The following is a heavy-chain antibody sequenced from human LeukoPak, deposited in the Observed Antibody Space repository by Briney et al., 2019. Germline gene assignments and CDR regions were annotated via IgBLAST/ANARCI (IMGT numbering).Heavy chain of an antibody. CDR2: IYPGDSDT. D-gene: IGHD2-2*01. J-gene: IGHJ3*02. Sequence: GESLKISCKGSGYSFTTYWIGWVRQMPGKGLEWMGIIYPGDSDTRYSSSFQGQVTISADKSISTAYLQWSSLKASDTAMYSCARRSYQLLSGHVGAFDIWGQGTMVTVSS. CDR1: GYSFTTYW. CDR3: ARRSYQLLSGHVGAFDI. V-gene: IGHV5-51*01.